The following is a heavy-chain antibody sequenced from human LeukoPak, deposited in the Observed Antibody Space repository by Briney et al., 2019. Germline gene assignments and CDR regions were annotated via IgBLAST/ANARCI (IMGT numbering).Heavy chain of an antibody. V-gene: IGHV4-4*07. CDR2: IYTSGST. D-gene: IGHD3-3*01. CDR1: GGSISSYY. CDR3: ARQVYDFWSGYYTEQWFDP. Sequence: SETLSLTCTVSGGSISSYYWSWIRQPAGKGLEWIGRIYTSGSTNYNPSLKSRVTMSVDTSKNQFSLKLSSVTAADTAVYYCARQVYDFWSGYYTEQWFDPWGQGTLVTVSS. J-gene: IGHJ5*02.